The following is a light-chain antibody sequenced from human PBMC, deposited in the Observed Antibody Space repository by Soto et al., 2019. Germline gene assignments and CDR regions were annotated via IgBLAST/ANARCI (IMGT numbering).Light chain of an antibody. Sequence: DIQMTQSPSSLSASVGDRVTITCRASQGIRSYLAWYQQKPGKVPKLLIGAASRLHSGVPSRFSGSGSVTAFTLAISGLQPEYVAIYYCQEYNGGPLTFCGGTKVEI. J-gene: IGKJ4*01. CDR1: QGIRSY. CDR3: QEYNGGPLT. CDR2: AAS. V-gene: IGKV1-27*01.